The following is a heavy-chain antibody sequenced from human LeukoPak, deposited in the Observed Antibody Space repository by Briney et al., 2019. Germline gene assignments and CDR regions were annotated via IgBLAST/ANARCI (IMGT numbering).Heavy chain of an antibody. CDR2: SSSSGNS. CDR3: ARGEWFGELWPDAFDI. Sequence: SETLSLTCKVSGASLHSSPYYWGWIRQSPGKGLEWIGSSSSSGNSYYNPSLKSRVSISLDTSKNQFSLKLSSVTAADTAVYYCARGEWFGELWPDAFDIWGQGTMVTVSS. V-gene: IGHV4-39*07. CDR1: GASLHSSPYY. J-gene: IGHJ3*02. D-gene: IGHD3-10*01.